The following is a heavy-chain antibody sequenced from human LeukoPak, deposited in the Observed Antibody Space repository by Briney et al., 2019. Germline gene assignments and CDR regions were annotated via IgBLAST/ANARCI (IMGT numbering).Heavy chain of an antibody. D-gene: IGHD6-19*01. CDR1: GFTFSSYA. V-gene: IGHV3-23*01. CDR3: AKGAGQWLVKGIDY. Sequence: PGGSLRLSCAASGFTFSSYAMSWVRQAPGKGLEWVSATSGSGGSTYYADSVKGRFTISRDNSKNTLYLQMNSLRAEDTAVYYCAKGAGQWLVKGIDYWGQGTLVTVSS. J-gene: IGHJ4*02. CDR2: TSGSGGST.